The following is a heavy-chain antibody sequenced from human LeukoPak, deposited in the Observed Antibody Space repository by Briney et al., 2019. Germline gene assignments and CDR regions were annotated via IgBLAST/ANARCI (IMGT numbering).Heavy chain of an antibody. J-gene: IGHJ4*02. CDR3: TRVSGAWANYFDY. CDR2: IRSKAYGGTP. D-gene: IGHD7-27*01. CDR1: GFTFGDYA. V-gene: IGHV3-49*04. Sequence: PGRSLRLSCTASGFTFGDYAMNWVRQAPGKGLEWVGFIRSKAYGGTPEYAASVKGRFTISRDDSKSIAYLQMNSLKTEDTAVYYCTRVSGAWANYFDYWGQGTLVTVSS.